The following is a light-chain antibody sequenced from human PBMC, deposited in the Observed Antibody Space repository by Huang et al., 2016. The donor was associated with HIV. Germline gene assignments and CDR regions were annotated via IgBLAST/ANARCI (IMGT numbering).Light chain of an antibody. V-gene: IGKV3-11*01. CDR3: QQRGSRPPT. CDR1: QSVSSY. J-gene: IGKJ1*01. Sequence: EIVLTQSPATLSLSPGERATLSCRASQSVSSYLAWFQQKHGQAPRLLIYDPSNRATVIPARFSGSWSGTDFTLTISSLEPEDFAVYYCQQRGSRPPTFGQGTKVEIK. CDR2: DPS.